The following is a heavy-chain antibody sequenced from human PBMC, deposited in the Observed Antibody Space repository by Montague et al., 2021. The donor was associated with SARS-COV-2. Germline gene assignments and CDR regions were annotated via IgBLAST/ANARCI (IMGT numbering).Heavy chain of an antibody. CDR1: IGSISSGSYY. CDR2: IDTSGST. J-gene: IGHJ4*02. D-gene: IGHD2-21*02. Sequence: TLSLTCTVSIGSISSGSYYWSWIRQPAGKGLEWIGRIDTSGSTNYNPSLKSRFTISLNTSKNQFSLKLSSVTAADTYGYYCASSHCGGDGYSGQGTPVTVSS. V-gene: IGHV4-61*02. CDR3: ASSHCGGDGY.